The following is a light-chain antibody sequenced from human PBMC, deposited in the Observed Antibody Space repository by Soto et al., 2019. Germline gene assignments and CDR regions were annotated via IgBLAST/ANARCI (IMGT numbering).Light chain of an antibody. CDR2: EVY. J-gene: IGLJ1*01. Sequence: QSALTQPASVSGSPGQSITISCTGTSSDVGGGYNYVSWYQQHPGKAPKLMIYEVYNRPSGVSNRFSGSKSGNTASLTISGLQADDEADYYCSSYTTSSTLGYVFGTGTKVTVL. V-gene: IGLV2-14*01. CDR3: SSYTTSSTLGYV. CDR1: SSDVGGGYNY.